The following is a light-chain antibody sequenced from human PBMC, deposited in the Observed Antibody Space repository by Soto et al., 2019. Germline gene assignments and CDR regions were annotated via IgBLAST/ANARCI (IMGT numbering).Light chain of an antibody. CDR1: SSNIGSNT. V-gene: IGLV1-44*01. CDR2: SNN. J-gene: IGLJ2*01. Sequence: QSVLTQPPSASGTPGQRVTISCCGSSSNIGSNTVNWYQQLPGTAPKLLIYSNNQQPSGVPDRFSGSKSGTSASLAISGLQSEDEADYYCAAWDDSLNGFVVFSGGTKVTVL. CDR3: AAWDDSLNGFVV.